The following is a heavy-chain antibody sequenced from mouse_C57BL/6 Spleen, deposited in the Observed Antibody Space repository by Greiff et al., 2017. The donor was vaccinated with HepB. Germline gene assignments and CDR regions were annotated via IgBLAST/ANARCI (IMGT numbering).Heavy chain of an antibody. Sequence: QVQLQQSGAELARPGASVKMSCKASGYTFTSYTMHWVKQRPGQGLEWIGYINPSSGYTKYNQKFKDKATLTADKSSSTAYMQLSSRTSEDSAVYYCARPYGSSPNWYFDVWGTGTTVTVSS. V-gene: IGHV1-4*01. D-gene: IGHD1-1*01. CDR1: GYTFTSYT. CDR3: ARPYGSSPNWYFDV. J-gene: IGHJ1*03. CDR2: INPSSGYT.